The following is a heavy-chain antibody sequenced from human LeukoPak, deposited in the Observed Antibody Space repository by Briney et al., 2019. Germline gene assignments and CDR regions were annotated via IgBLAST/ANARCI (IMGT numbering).Heavy chain of an antibody. J-gene: IGHJ5*02. CDR3: ARDPMVQGVINWFDP. Sequence: GGSLRLSCAASGFTFSSYSMNWVRQAPGKGLEWVSSISSSSSYIYYADSVKGRFTISRDNAKNSLYLQMNGLRAEDTAVYYCARDPMVQGVINWFDPWGQGTLVTVSS. CDR2: ISSSSSYI. D-gene: IGHD3-10*01. V-gene: IGHV3-21*01. CDR1: GFTFSSYS.